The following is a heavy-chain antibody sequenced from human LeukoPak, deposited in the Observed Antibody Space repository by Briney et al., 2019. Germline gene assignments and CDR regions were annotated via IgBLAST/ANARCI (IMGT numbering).Heavy chain of an antibody. V-gene: IGHV1-2*02. CDR1: GYTFTGYY. CDR2: SNPNSGDT. CDR3: ATQRGSYLWGTDFDY. Sequence: ASVKVSCKASGYTFTGYYMHWVRQAPGQGLEWMGWSNPNSGDTKYSQKFQGRVTMTRDTSIRTAYMELTRLRSDDTAVYYCATQRGSYLWGTDFDYWGQGTLVTVSS. D-gene: IGHD3-16*01. J-gene: IGHJ4*02.